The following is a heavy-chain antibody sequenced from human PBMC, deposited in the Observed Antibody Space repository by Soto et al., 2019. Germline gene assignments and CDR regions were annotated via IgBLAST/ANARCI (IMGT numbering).Heavy chain of an antibody. CDR1: GFTFSSYA. CDR3: AREGMDV. J-gene: IGHJ6*02. CDR2: ISYDGSNK. Sequence: LRLSCAASGFTFSSYAMHWVRQAPGKGLEWVAVISYDGSNKYYADSVKGRFTISRDNSKNTLYLQMNSLRAEDTAVYYCAREGMDVWGQGTTVTVSS. V-gene: IGHV3-30-3*01.